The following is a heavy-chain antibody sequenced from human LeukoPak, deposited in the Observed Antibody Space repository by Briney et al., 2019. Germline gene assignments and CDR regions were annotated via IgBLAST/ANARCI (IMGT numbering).Heavy chain of an antibody. Sequence: GGSLRLACAASGFTFSSYSMNWVRQAPGKGLEWVSSISSSSSYIYYADSVKGRFTISRDNAKNSLYLQMNSLRAEDTAVYYCARDSTIVGATTSDYWGQGTLVTVSS. CDR2: ISSSSSYI. V-gene: IGHV3-21*01. J-gene: IGHJ4*02. D-gene: IGHD1-26*01. CDR3: ARDSTIVGATTSDY. CDR1: GFTFSSYS.